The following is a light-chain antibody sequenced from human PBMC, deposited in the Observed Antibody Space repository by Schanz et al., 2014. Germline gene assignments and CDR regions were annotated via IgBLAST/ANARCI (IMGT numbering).Light chain of an antibody. Sequence: QSVLTQPASVSGSPGQSITISCTGTSSDVGGYNYVSWYQQHPGKAPKLMIYDVSNRPSGVSNRFSGSKSGNTASLTISGLQAEDEADYYCNSYAGSSTRVFGGGTKLTVL. J-gene: IGLJ3*02. V-gene: IGLV2-14*01. CDR1: SSDVGGYNY. CDR2: DVS. CDR3: NSYAGSSTRV.